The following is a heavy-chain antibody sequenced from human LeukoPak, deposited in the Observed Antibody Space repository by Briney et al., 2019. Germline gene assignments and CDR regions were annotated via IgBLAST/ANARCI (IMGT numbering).Heavy chain of an antibody. V-gene: IGHV4-59*01. CDR1: GGSFSGYY. Sequence: SETLSLTCAVYGGSFSGYYWSWIRQPPGKGLEWIGYIYYSGSTNYNPSLKSRVTISVDTSKNQFSLKLSSVTAADTAVYYCASHYYENSLDYWGQGTLVTVSS. CDR2: IYYSGST. CDR3: ASHYYENSLDY. J-gene: IGHJ4*02. D-gene: IGHD3-22*01.